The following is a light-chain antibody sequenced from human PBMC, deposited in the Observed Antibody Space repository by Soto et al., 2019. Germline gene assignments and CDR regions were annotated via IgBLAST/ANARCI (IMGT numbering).Light chain of an antibody. Sequence: DIPMTQSPSTLSASVGDRVTITCRASQSISSWLAWYQQKPGKAPKLLIYKASSLESGVPSRFSGSGSGTEFXXXIXXXXPXXXXXXXXXXXXXYPXTFGQGTKVEIK. J-gene: IGKJ1*01. CDR1: QSISSW. CDR2: KAS. V-gene: IGKV1-5*03. CDR3: XXXXXYPXT.